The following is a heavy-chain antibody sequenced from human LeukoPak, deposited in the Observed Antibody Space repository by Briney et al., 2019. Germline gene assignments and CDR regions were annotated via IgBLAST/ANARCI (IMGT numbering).Heavy chain of an antibody. D-gene: IGHD4-17*01. CDR2: ISYDGTEK. J-gene: IGHJ4*02. Sequence: PGGSLRLSCAASGLNFSSYAMHWVRQAPGKGLEWVAVISYDGTEKYYGDSVKGRFTISRDNSKNTLYLQMNSLRAEDTALYYCARDGHGVPLDHWGQGTLVTVSP. CDR3: ARDGHGVPLDH. V-gene: IGHV3-30-3*01. CDR1: GLNFSSYA.